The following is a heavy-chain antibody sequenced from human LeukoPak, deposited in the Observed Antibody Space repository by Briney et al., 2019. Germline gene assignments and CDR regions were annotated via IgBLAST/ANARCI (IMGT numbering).Heavy chain of an antibody. D-gene: IGHD6-19*01. CDR2: ISYDGDNQ. V-gene: IGHV3-30-3*01. Sequence: PGGSLRLSCAVSGFTFRNFAMHWVRQAPGKGLEWVAVISYDGDNQHYADSVKGRFTVSRDKSKNTLYLQMNSLRTEDTAVYYCAREEVYNSGWYRSSWDYWGQGTLVTVSS. CDR3: AREEVYNSGWYRSSWDY. J-gene: IGHJ4*02. CDR1: GFTFRNFA.